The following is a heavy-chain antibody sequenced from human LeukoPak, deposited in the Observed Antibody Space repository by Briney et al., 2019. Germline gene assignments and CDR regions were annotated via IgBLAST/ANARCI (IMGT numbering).Heavy chain of an antibody. CDR2: FDPEDGET. CDR3: ATNSGYEGGHWFDP. J-gene: IGHJ5*02. Sequence: GASVKVSCKASGYTFTGYYMHWVRQAPGKGLEWMGGFDPEDGETIYAQKFQGRVTMTEDTSTDTAYMELSSLRSEDTAVYYCATNSGYEGGHWFDPWGQGTLVTVSS. CDR1: GYTFTGYY. D-gene: IGHD5-12*01. V-gene: IGHV1-24*01.